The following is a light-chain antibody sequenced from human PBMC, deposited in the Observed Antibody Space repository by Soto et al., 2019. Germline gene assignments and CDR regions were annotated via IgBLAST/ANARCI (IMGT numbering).Light chain of an antibody. CDR1: SSGVGGYNY. J-gene: IGLJ1*01. CDR3: SSYTNINTRACV. Sequence: QSVLTQPASVSGSPGQSITISCTGTSSGVGGYNYVSWYQQHPGKAPKLMIYEVTDRPSGVSNRFSGSKSGNTASLTISGLQAEDEAEYYCSSYTNINTRACVFGTGTKLTVL. V-gene: IGLV2-14*01. CDR2: EVT.